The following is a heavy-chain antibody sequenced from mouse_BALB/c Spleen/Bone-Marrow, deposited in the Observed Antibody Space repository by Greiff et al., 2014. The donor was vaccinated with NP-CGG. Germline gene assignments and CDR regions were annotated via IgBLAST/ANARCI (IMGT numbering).Heavy chain of an antibody. Sequence: VKLQESGAELGMPGASVKMSCKASGYTFTDNWIYWVKQRPGQGLEWIGAIDTSDSYTNYNQKFMGKASLTVDASSSTAYMQVSSLTSDDSEVYYCARGGHDFSLDYWGQGTSVTVSS. V-gene: IGHV1-69*01. CDR3: ARGGHDFSLDY. J-gene: IGHJ4*01. CDR1: GYTFTDNW. CDR2: IDTSDSYT. D-gene: IGHD2-4*01.